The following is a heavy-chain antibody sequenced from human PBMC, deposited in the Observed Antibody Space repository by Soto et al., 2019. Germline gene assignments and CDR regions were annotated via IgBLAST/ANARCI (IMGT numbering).Heavy chain of an antibody. J-gene: IGHJ4*02. Sequence: EVQLVESGGGLVQPGGSLRLSCAASGFTFSSYSMNWVRQAPGKGLEWVSYISSSSSTIYYADSVKGRFTISRDNAKNSLDLQMNSLRAEDTAVYYCAKGRGSLDYWGQGTLVTVSS. CDR1: GFTFSSYS. V-gene: IGHV3-48*01. D-gene: IGHD6-13*01. CDR2: ISSSSSTI. CDR3: AKGRGSLDY.